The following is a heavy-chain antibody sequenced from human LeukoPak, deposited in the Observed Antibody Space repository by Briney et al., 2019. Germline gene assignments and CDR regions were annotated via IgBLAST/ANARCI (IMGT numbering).Heavy chain of an antibody. CDR1: GFTFSSYA. D-gene: IGHD3-3*01. CDR2: ISSNGGST. Sequence: GRSLRLSCAASGFTFSSYAMHWVRQAPGKGLEYVSAISSNGGSTYYANSVKGRFTISRDNSKNTLYLQMGSLRAEDTAVYYCARLREIPVFGVVTKSTSYFDYWGQGTLVTVSS. J-gene: IGHJ4*02. CDR3: ARLREIPVFGVVTKSTSYFDY. V-gene: IGHV3-64*01.